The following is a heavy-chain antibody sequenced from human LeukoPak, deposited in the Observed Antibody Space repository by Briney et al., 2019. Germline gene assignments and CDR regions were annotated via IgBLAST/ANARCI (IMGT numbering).Heavy chain of an antibody. Sequence: SVKVSCKASGGTFISYTISWVRQAPGQGLEWMGRIIPILGIANYAQKFQGRVTITADKSTSTAYMELSSLRSEDTAVYYCARVRDCSSTSCYTYYYYGMDVWGQGTTVTVSS. CDR2: IIPILGIA. V-gene: IGHV1-69*02. J-gene: IGHJ6*02. CDR3: ARVRDCSSTSCYTYYYYGMDV. D-gene: IGHD2-2*01. CDR1: GGTFISYT.